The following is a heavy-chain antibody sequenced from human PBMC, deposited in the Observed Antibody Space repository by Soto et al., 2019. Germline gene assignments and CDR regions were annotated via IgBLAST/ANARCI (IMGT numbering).Heavy chain of an antibody. V-gene: IGHV4-4*02. CDR2: TYHSGST. Sequence: SETLSLTCAVSGGSISSSNWWSWVRQPPGKGLEWIGETYHSGSTHYNPSLKSRVTISVDNSKNQFSLTLSSTTAADTGVYYCAREGGGYRFDYWGQGTLVTVSS. J-gene: IGHJ4*02. CDR1: GGSISSSNW. D-gene: IGHD1-26*01. CDR3: AREGGGYRFDY.